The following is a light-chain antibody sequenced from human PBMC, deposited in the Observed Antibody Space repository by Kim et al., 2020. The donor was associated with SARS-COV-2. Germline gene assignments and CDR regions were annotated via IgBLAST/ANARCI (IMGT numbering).Light chain of an antibody. CDR3: QAWDSSTAI. J-gene: IGLJ2*01. CDR1: TLGEKY. CDR2: QDK. Sequence: SYELTQPPSVSVSPGQTATITCSGDTLGEKYACWYQQKPGQSPVLVIYQDKKRPSGIPERSSGSNSGNTATLTISGTQTVDEADYYCQAWDSSTAIFGGGTKLTVL. V-gene: IGLV3-1*01.